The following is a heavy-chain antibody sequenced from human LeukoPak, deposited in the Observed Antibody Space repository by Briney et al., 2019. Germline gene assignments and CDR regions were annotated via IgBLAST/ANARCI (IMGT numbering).Heavy chain of an antibody. Sequence: ASVKVSCKASGYTFTGYYMHWVRQAPGQGLEWMGWINPNSGGTNYAQKFQGRVTMTRDTSISTAYMELSRLRSDDTAAYYCARIPYDYVWGSYRLNPYYFDYWGQGTLVTVSS. CDR3: ARIPYDYVWGSYRLNPYYFDY. CDR2: INPNSGGT. V-gene: IGHV1-2*02. CDR1: GYTFTGYY. J-gene: IGHJ4*02. D-gene: IGHD3-16*02.